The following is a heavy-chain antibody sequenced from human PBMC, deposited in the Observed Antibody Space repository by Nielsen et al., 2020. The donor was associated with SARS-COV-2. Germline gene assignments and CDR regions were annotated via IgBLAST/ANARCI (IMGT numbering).Heavy chain of an antibody. V-gene: IGHV3-53*04. CDR1: GFIVSKNY. Sequence: GESLKISCAASGFIVSKNYMNWVRQAPGKGLEWVSVIFSDGSTYYADSVKGRFTISRHSSENSLYLQMNSLRADDTALYYCARGGYCSSSSCYNAFDVWGEGTMVLVSS. CDR3: ARGGYCSSSSCYNAFDV. J-gene: IGHJ3*01. D-gene: IGHD2-2*03. CDR2: IFSDGST.